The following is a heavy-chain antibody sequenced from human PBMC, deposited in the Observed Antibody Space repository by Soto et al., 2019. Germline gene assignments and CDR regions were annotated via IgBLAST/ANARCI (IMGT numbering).Heavy chain of an antibody. CDR2: IRGRNGST. D-gene: IGHD1-26*01. CDR3: AKEGGNRKGCYGMDX. V-gene: IGHV3-23*01. Sequence: GYVELACPASGFSFASCAMSWVRQAPGHGMEWLARIRGRNGSTYYADYVKGRLTISRDNSKNTLYLQMNSLRAEETAVYYCAKEGGNRKGCYGMDXWGQGTTVTVS. CDR1: GFSFASCA. J-gene: IGHJ6*02.